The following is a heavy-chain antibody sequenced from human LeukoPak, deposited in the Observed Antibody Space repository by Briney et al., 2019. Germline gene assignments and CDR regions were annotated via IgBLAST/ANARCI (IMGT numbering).Heavy chain of an antibody. CDR1: GYTFTCYY. D-gene: IGHD3-22*01. Sequence: ASVKDSCKASGYTFTCYYMHWVRQAPGQGLEWMGIINPSGGSTSYAQKFQGRVTMTRDTSTSTVYMELSSLRSEDTAVYYCARGPRLGRSSGYYYLNYWGQGTLVTVSS. J-gene: IGHJ4*02. V-gene: IGHV1-46*01. CDR3: ARGPRLGRSSGYYYLNY. CDR2: INPSGGST.